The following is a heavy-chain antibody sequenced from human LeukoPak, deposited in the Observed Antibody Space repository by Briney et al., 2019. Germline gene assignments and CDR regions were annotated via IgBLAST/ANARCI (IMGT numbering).Heavy chain of an antibody. CDR1: GFTFSSYW. D-gene: IGHD4-17*01. Sequence: GGSLRLSCAASGFTFSSYWMSWVRQAPGKGLEWVANIKQDGSEKYYVDSVKGRFTISRDNSKNTLYLQMNSLRAEDTAVYYCARAGTTVTTSDYFDYWGQGTLVTVSS. CDR3: ARAGTTVTTSDYFDY. V-gene: IGHV3-7*01. J-gene: IGHJ4*02. CDR2: IKQDGSEK.